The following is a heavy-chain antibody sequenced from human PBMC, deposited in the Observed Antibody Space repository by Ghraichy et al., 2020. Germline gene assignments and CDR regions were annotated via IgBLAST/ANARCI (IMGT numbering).Heavy chain of an antibody. CDR3: AKVVTNHLGVVGYYFDY. D-gene: IGHD1-14*01. CDR2: ISVNGDTT. J-gene: IGHJ4*02. Sequence: LNISCAASGFTFSSFAMSWARQAPGKGLEWVSAISVNGDTTYYADSVKGRFTISRDISKNTLYLQMNSLRSEDTAVYYCAKVVTNHLGVVGYYFDYWGQGTLVTVSS. V-gene: IGHV3-23*01. CDR1: GFTFSSFA.